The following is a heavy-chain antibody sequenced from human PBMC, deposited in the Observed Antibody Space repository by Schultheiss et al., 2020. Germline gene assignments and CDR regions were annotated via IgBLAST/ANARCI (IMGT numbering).Heavy chain of an antibody. CDR3: ARDGSGSEYNWFDP. CDR2: ISADNGNT. J-gene: IGHJ5*02. D-gene: IGHD3-10*01. CDR1: GYTFTSSG. Sequence: ASVKVSCKASGYTFTSSGISWVRQAPGQGLEWMGWISADNGNTNYAQKFQGRVTMTTDTSTSTAFMELRSLTSDDTAVYYCARDGSGSEYNWFDPWGQGTLVTVSS. V-gene: IGHV1-18*01.